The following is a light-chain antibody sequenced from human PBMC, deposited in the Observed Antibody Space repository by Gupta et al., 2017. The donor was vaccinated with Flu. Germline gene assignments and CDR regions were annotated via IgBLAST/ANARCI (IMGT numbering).Light chain of an antibody. CDR2: KAS. CDR1: QSISRW. J-gene: IGKJ1*01. CDR3: QQHSDYPRT. V-gene: IGKV1-5*03. Sequence: DIQMTQSPSTLSASVGDRVTITCRASQSISRWSAWYQQKPGKAPKLLIFKASTLESGVSSRFSGKGSGTDFTLTISSLQPDDFATYFCQQHSDYPRTFGQGTKVEIK.